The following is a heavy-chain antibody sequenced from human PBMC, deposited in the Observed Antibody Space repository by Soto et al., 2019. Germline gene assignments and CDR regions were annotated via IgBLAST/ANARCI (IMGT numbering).Heavy chain of an antibody. J-gene: IGHJ4*02. CDR3: AKDLKTTVVRAYDY. V-gene: IGHV3-23*01. Sequence: EVQLLESGGGFVQPGGSLRLSCAASGFSFSSYAMTWVRQAPGKGPEWVSVIGGSGSPTYYADSVKGRFTIPRDNSKNTLYLQMNSLRAEDTAVYYCAKDLKTTVVRAYDYWGQGTLVTVSS. CDR1: GFSFSSYA. D-gene: IGHD4-17*01. CDR2: IGGSGSPT.